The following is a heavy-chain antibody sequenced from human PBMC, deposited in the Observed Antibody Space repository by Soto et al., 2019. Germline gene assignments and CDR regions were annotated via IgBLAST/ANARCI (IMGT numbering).Heavy chain of an antibody. J-gene: IGHJ6*02. CDR3: ARVPGYCGMCGIDV. V-gene: IGHV1-69*02. Sequence: QVQLVPSGAEVKKPGSSVKVSCKASGHTFSSYTISWVRQAPGQGLEWMGRIIPILGIANYAQKFQGRVRITADKSTSTAYMELSRLRSEDTAVYYCARVPGYCGMCGIDVWGQGTTVTVSS. CDR2: IIPILGIA. CDR1: GHTFSSYT. D-gene: IGHD2-8*02.